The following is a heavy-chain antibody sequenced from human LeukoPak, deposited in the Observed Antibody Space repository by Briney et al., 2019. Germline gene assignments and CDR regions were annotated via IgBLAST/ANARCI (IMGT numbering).Heavy chain of an antibody. V-gene: IGHV3-15*01. CDR2: IKSKAAGGTT. D-gene: IGHD2-21*02. J-gene: IGHJ4*02. CDR3: ARKLRATVTAYFSDFDY. CDR1: GFTFSNAW. Sequence: GGSLRLSCAASGFTFSNAWMNWVRQAPGKGLEWVGRIKSKAAGGTTDYAAPVKGRFTISRDDSKDTLYLQMDSLRAEDTAVYYCARKLRATVTAYFSDFDYWGQGTLVTVSS.